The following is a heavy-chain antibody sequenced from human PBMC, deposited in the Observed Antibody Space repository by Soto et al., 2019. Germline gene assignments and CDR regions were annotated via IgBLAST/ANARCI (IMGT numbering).Heavy chain of an antibody. CDR3: ARDGNDGYNIFPYCYYGMDV. D-gene: IGHD3-9*01. CDR1: GGSISSYY. CDR2: IYYSGST. V-gene: IGHV4-59*01. J-gene: IGHJ6*02. Sequence: QVQLQESGPGLVKPSETLSLTCTVSGGSISSYYWSWIRQPPGKGLEWIGYIYYSGSTNYNPSLKSRVTISVDTSKNQFSLKLSSVTAADTAVYYCARDGNDGYNIFPYCYYGMDVWGQGTTVTVSS.